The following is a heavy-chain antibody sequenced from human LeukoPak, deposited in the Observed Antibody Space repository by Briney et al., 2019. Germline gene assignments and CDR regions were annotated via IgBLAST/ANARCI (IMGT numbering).Heavy chain of an antibody. J-gene: IGHJ5*02. V-gene: IGHV4-4*07. CDR2: IYSSGST. D-gene: IGHD3-16*01. Sequence: SETLSLTCTVSGGSISSYYWSWIRQSAGKGLEWIGRIYSSGSTNYNPSLKSRVTMSVDTSKNQFSLKLSSVTAADTAVYYCARRRTLGVSGGCCWFDPWGQGTLVTVSS. CDR3: ARRRTLGVSGGCCWFDP. CDR1: GGSISSYY.